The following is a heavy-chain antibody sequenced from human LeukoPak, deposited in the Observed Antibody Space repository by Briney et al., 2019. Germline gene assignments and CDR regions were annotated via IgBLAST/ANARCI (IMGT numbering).Heavy chain of an antibody. V-gene: IGHV3-21*01. D-gene: IGHD6-19*01. CDR3: ASSSGRYID. CDR1: GFTFSSYS. Sequence: GASLQISCAASGFTFSSYSMNWVRQAPGKGLEWVSSITPSSSYIYYADSVKGRFTISRDNAKYSLYLQMNSLRVEDTAVYYCASSSGRYIDWGQGTLVTVSS. J-gene: IGHJ4*02. CDR2: ITPSSSYI.